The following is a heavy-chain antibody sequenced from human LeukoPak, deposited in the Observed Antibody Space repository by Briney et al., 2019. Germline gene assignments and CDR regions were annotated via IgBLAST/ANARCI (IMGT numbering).Heavy chain of an antibody. CDR1: GESFSAYY. Sequence: SETLSLTCAVYGESFSAYYWNWIRQAPGERLEWIGEIHHSGTSNYNPALKSRVHISVDPSKKQFSLKLSSVTAADTAVYYCARSGTYQHSSSYDYWGQGTLVTVSS. CDR2: IHHSGTS. V-gene: IGHV4-34*01. CDR3: ARSGTYQHSSSYDY. D-gene: IGHD6-13*01. J-gene: IGHJ4*02.